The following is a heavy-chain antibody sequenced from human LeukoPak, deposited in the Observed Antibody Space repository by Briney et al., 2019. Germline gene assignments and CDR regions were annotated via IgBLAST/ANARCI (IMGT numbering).Heavy chain of an antibody. CDR1: GDSVSSNSAT. V-gene: IGHV6-1*01. Sequence: SQTLSLTCAISGDSVSSNSATWNWVRQSPSRGLEWLGMTYYRSKRYNDYAVSVKSRITINPDTSKNQFSLQLNSVTPEDTAVYYCARARIGSNWPNFDYWGQGTLVTVSS. CDR3: ARARIGSNWPNFDY. D-gene: IGHD6-13*01. CDR2: TYYRSKRYN. J-gene: IGHJ4*02.